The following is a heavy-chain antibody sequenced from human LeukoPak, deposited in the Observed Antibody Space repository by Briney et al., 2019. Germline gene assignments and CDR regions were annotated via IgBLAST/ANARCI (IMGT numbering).Heavy chain of an antibody. D-gene: IGHD1-14*01. J-gene: IGHJ4*02. CDR1: GFTFDDYA. Sequence: QPGGSLRLSCAASGFTFDDYAMHWVRQTPGKGLECVSLISEDGGDTWYADSVKGRFTISRDNSKYSLYLQMNSLRAEDTAFYYCAKDKTRGPGDYWGQGTLVTVSS. CDR2: ISEDGGDT. CDR3: AKDKTRGPGDY. V-gene: IGHV3-43*02.